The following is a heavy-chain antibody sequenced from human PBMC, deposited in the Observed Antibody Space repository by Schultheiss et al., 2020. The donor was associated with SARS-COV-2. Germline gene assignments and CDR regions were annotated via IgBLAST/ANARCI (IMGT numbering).Heavy chain of an antibody. J-gene: IGHJ4*02. CDR3: ARDTGGYSYGTYYFDY. V-gene: IGHV3-30-3*01. Sequence: GGSLRLSCAASGFTFWSSAMHWVRQSPGKGLEWVAVISYDGHNAYYADSVKGRFTVSKDNSKNTLYLQMNSLRAEDTAVYHCARDTGGYSYGTYYFDYWGQGTLVTVSS. D-gene: IGHD5-18*01. CDR1: GFTFWSSA. CDR2: ISYDGHNA.